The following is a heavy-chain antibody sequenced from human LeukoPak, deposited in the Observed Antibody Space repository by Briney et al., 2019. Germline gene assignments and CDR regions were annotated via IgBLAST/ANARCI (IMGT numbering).Heavy chain of an antibody. CDR2: IYYSGST. Sequence: SETLSLTCTVSGGSISSYYWSWIRQPPGQGLEWIGYIYYSGSTNYNPSLKSRVTISVDTSKNQFSLKLSSVTAADTAVYYCARAAGSGFDYWGQGTLVTVSS. J-gene: IGHJ4*02. CDR1: GGSISSYY. V-gene: IGHV4-59*01. D-gene: IGHD3-10*01. CDR3: ARAAGSGFDY.